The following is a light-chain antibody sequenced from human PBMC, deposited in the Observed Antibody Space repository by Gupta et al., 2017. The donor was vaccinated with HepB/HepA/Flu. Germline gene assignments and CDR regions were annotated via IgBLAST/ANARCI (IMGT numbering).Light chain of an antibody. CDR1: QSVLYSPNNKNY. CDR2: CAS. V-gene: IGKV4-1*01. CDR3: QQYGCYPWT. Sequence: IVMTQSPDSLPVSLGGGATINCKSSQSVLYSPNNKNYLAWFQQKPGHPPKFLIYCASVRESGVPDRFSGSGSGADFTLTISSLQAEDVGVYYCQQYGCYPWTFGKGTKVEIK. J-gene: IGKJ1*01.